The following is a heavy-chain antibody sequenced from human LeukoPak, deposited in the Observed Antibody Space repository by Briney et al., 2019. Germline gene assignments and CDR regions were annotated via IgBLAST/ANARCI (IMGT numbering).Heavy chain of an antibody. CDR1: GGSFSGYY. CDR3: ARVRITMVRGVITNYYYYYGMDV. CDR2: INPSGST. D-gene: IGHD3-10*01. Sequence: SETLSLTCAVYGGSFSGYYWSWIRQPPGKGLEWIGEINPSGSTNYNPSLKSRVTISVDTSKNQFSLKLSSVTAADTAVYYCARVRITMVRGVITNYYYYYGMDVWGQGTTVTVSS. J-gene: IGHJ6*02. V-gene: IGHV4-34*01.